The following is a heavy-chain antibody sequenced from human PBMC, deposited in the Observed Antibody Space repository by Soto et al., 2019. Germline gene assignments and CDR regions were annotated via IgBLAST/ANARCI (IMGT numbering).Heavy chain of an antibody. V-gene: IGHV4-59*06. Sequence: SETLSLTCTVSGGSISSYYWSWIRQPAGKGLEWIGYIYYSGSTYYNPSLKSRVTISVDTSKNQFSLKLSSVTAADTAVYYCARMTTLYYFDYWGQGTLVTVSS. D-gene: IGHD4-4*01. CDR2: IYYSGST. CDR3: ARMTTLYYFDY. CDR1: GGSISSYY. J-gene: IGHJ4*02.